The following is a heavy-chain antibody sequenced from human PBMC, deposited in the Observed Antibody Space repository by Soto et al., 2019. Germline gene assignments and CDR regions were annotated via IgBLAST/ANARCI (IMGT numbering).Heavy chain of an antibody. CDR1: GFTFSTYA. D-gene: IGHD2-2*01. CDR3: ARDVRHCSSNDCWA. J-gene: IGHJ4*02. Sequence: GGSLRLSCAASGFTFSTYAMHWVRQAPGKGLEWVTVISFDGRIKYYTESVKDRFTISRDNSKNMLYLQMNSLKPDDTGIYYCARDVRHCSSNDCWAWGQGTLVTVSS. V-gene: IGHV3-30*04. CDR2: ISFDGRIK.